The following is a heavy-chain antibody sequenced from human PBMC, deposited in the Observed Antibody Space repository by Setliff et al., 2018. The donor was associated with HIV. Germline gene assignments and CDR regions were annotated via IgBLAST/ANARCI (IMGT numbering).Heavy chain of an antibody. CDR1: RDSINGHW. V-gene: IGHV4-59*11. CDR2: IHYSGIT. CDR3: ARYKCINFACVGFGI. D-gene: IGHD3-9*01. Sequence: SETLSLTCTVSRDSINGHWWSWIRQPPGKGLEWTGSIHYSGITHYNPSLKSRLTMSVDTSKNQVSLKWTSVTAANTAVYYCARYKCINFACVGFGIWGQGTVVTVSS. J-gene: IGHJ3*02.